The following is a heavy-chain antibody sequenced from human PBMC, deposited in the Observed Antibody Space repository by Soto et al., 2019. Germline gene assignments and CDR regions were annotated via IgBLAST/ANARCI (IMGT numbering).Heavy chain of an antibody. CDR3: ARQPIVVVPAAIRGRYYYYYGMDV. D-gene: IGHD2-2*02. Sequence: PGESLKISCQGSGYIFTNYWIGWVRQMPGKVLEWMGIIYPGDSDTRYSPSFQGQVTISADKSISTAYLQWSSLKASDTAMYYCARQPIVVVPAAIRGRYYYYYGMDVWGQGTTVTVSS. V-gene: IGHV5-51*01. CDR1: GYIFTNYW. CDR2: IYPGDSDT. J-gene: IGHJ6*02.